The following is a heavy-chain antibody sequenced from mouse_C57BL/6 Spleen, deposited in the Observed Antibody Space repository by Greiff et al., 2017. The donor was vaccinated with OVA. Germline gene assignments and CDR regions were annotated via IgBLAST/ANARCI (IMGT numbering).Heavy chain of an antibody. CDR1: GYTFTDYN. D-gene: IGHD2-5*01. V-gene: IGHV1-22*01. J-gene: IGHJ2*01. CDR3: ARRNYYSNYFDY. CDR2: INPNNGGT. Sequence: EVQLQQSGPELVKPGASVKMSCKASGYTFTDYNMHWVKQSHGKSLEWIGYINPNNGGTSYNQKFKGKATLTVNKSSSTAYMELRSLTSEDSAVYYCARRNYYSNYFDYWGQGTTLTVSS.